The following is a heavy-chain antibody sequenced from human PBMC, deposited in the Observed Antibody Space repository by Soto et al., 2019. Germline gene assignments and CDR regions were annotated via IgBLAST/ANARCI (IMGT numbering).Heavy chain of an antibody. J-gene: IGHJ6*03. CDR3: ARSPDIVVVVAATLQYYYYMDV. CDR1: GGSISSYY. D-gene: IGHD2-15*01. CDR2: IYYSGST. Sequence: SETLSLTCTVSGGSISSYYWSWIRQPPGKGLEWIGYIYYSGSTNYNPSLKSRVTISVDTSKNQFSLKLSSVTAADTAVYYCARSPDIVVVVAATLQYYYYMDVWGKGTTVTVSS. V-gene: IGHV4-59*08.